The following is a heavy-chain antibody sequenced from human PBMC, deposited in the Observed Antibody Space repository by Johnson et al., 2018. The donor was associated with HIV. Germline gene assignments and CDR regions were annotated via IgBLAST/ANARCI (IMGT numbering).Heavy chain of an antibody. CDR3: GKDLRRTAYYYDSSGYKPDAFDI. Sequence: VQLVESGGGLVQPGGSLRLSCAASGFTFSTYWMSWVRQAPGKGLEWVANIKQDGSEKYYVDSVKGRFTIPRDNAKHSLYLKMNSLRAEDTAVYYCGKDLRRTAYYYDSSGYKPDAFDIWGQGTMVTVSS. V-gene: IGHV3-7*03. CDR1: GFTFSTYW. D-gene: IGHD3-22*01. CDR2: IKQDGSEK. J-gene: IGHJ3*02.